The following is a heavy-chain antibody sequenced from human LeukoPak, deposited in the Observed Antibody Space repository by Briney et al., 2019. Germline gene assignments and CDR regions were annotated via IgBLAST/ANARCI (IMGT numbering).Heavy chain of an antibody. V-gene: IGHV4-34*01. CDR2: INRNGST. CDR1: GVSFSGYY. J-gene: IGHJ6*03. CDR3: ARGKYYYGSGKYYYYYMDV. Sequence: TPSETLSLTCAVYGVSFSGYYWSWIRQPPGKGLEWIGEINRNGSTNYNPSLKSRVTISVDTSKNQFSLKLSSVTAADTAVYYCARGKYYYGSGKYYYYYMDVWGKGTTVTVSS. D-gene: IGHD3-10*01.